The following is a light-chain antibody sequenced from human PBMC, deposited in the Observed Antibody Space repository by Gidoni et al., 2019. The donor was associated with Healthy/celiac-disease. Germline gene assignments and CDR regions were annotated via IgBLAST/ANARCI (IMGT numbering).Light chain of an antibody. CDR1: QSVLYSSYNQNY. CDR2: WAS. J-gene: IGKJ5*01. Sequence: IMLTQSPESVAVSQGDRATIHCKSSQSVLYSSYNQNYLAWYKQQPGQPPKLLIYWASTREAGVPARCSGSGSGTDFIPTISSLQDEDVVVSYCQQYYSTPPLTFGQXTRLEIK. CDR3: QQYYSTPPLT. V-gene: IGKV4-1*01.